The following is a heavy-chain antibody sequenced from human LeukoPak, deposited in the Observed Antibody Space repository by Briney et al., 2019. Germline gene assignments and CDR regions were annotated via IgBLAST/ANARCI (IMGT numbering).Heavy chain of an antibody. CDR3: AGLLVGATADY. V-gene: IGHV4-39*01. D-gene: IGHD1-26*01. J-gene: IGHJ4*02. CDR1: GVSISSSSYY. Sequence: KSSQTLSLTCTVSGVSISSSSYYWGWIRPPPGKGLEWIGSIYYSASTYYNPSLKSRVAISADTSKNQFSLKRSSVAAADTAVYYCAGLLVGATADYWGQGTLVTVSS. CDR2: IYYSAST.